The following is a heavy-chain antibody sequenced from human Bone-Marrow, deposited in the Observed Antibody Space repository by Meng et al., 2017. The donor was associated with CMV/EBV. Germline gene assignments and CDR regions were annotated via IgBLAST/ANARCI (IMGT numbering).Heavy chain of an antibody. V-gene: IGHV3-21*01. CDR1: GFTFSSYS. CDR3: AREGNVERITNFGGVTYGMDV. J-gene: IGHJ6*02. D-gene: IGHD3-3*01. Sequence: GESLKISCAASGFTFSSYSMNWVRQAPGKGLEWVSSISSSSSYIYYADSVKGRFTISRDNAKNSLYLQMNSLRAEDTAVYYCAREGNVERITNFGGVTYGMDVWGQGTTVTVSS. CDR2: ISSSSSYI.